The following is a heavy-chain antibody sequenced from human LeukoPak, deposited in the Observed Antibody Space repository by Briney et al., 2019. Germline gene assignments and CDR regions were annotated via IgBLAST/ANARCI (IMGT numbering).Heavy chain of an antibody. CDR1: GGSIINSNW. CDR2: IDHSGST. D-gene: IGHD5-18*01. Sequence: PSETLSLTCAVSGGSIINSNWWSWVRQPPGKGLEWIGEIDHSGSTSYNPSLKSRVTMSVDRSQNQFSLRLSTVTAADTAVYYCASRDTATGLDWGQGTLVTVSS. CDR3: ASRDTATGLD. J-gene: IGHJ4*02. V-gene: IGHV4-4*02.